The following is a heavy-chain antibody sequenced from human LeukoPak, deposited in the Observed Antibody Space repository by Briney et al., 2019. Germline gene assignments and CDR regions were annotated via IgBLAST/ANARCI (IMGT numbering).Heavy chain of an antibody. CDR2: INPSGGST. J-gene: IGHJ4*02. CDR1: GYTFTSYY. Sequence: GASVKVSCKASGYTFTSYYMHWVRQAPGQGLEWMGIINPSGGSTIYAQKFQGRVTMTRDTSTSTVYMELSSPRSEDTAVYYCARPAGGSGSYYYFDYWGQGTLVTVSS. CDR3: ARPAGGSGSYYYFDY. D-gene: IGHD3-10*01. V-gene: IGHV1-46*01.